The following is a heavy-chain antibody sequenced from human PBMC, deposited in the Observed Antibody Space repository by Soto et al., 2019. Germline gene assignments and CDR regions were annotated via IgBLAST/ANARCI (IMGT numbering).Heavy chain of an antibody. J-gene: IGHJ5*02. CDR2: INPSGGST. CDR1: GYTFTSYY. Sequence: GASVKVSCKASGYTFTSYYMHWVRQAPGQGLEWMGIINPSGGSTSYAQKFQGRVTMTRDTSTSTVYMELSSLRSEDTAVYYCARDTGRDWNVFVVTPGGWFDPWGQGTLVTVSS. D-gene: IGHD1-1*01. CDR3: ARDTGRDWNVFVVTPGGWFDP. V-gene: IGHV1-46*03.